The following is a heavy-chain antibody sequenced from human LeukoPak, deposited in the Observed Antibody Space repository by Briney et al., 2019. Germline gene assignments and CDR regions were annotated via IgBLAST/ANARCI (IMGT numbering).Heavy chain of an antibody. CDR2: ISSSSSTI. J-gene: IGHJ4*02. CDR3: ARVGHYYDSSGYSDFDY. Sequence: QTGGSLRLSCATSGFTFSRFGMHWVRQAPGKGLEWVSYISSSSSTIYYADSVKGRFTISRDNAKNSLYLQMNSLRAEDTAVYYCARVGHYYDSSGYSDFDYWGQGTLVTVSS. CDR1: GFTFSRFG. D-gene: IGHD3-22*01. V-gene: IGHV3-48*01.